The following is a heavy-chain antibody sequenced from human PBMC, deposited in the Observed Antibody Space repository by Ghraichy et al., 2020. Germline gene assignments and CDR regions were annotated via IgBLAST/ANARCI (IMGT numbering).Heavy chain of an antibody. D-gene: IGHD3-3*01. V-gene: IGHV4-59*01. Sequence: SQTLSLTCSASGSPLSRYYRRWIRQPPGKGLEWIGKIHYSGRTNYNPSLTSRVTISVDTSKNQFSLKLSSVTAADTAVYYCARASDFWSGYYRNAEYYYYYGIDVWGQGTTVTGTS. J-gene: IGHJ6*02. CDR3: ARASDFWSGYYRNAEYYYYYGIDV. CDR2: IHYSGRT. CDR1: GSPLSRYY.